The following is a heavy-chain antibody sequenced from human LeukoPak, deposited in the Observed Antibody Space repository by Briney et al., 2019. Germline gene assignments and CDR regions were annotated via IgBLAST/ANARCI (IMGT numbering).Heavy chain of an antibody. CDR2: IKIRAAGGTT. CDR3: TTDSLDVLLWFETSDY. V-gene: IGHV3-15*01. CDR1: GFTFGNAW. J-gene: IGHJ4*02. D-gene: IGHD3-10*01. Sequence: PGGSLRLSFAASGFTFGNAWMNSVRQAPGKGLEWDGRIKIRAAGGTTDDAAPVKGRFTISRDDSKNTLYLQMNPLKTEDTAVYYCTTDSLDVLLWFETSDYWGQGTLVTVSS.